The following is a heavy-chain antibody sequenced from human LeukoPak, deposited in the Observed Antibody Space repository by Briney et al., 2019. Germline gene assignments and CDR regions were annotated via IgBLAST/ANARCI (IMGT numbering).Heavy chain of an antibody. V-gene: IGHV4-30-2*01. J-gene: IGHJ4*02. D-gene: IGHD2-15*01. CDR1: GGSISSGGYS. CDR2: IYHSGST. Sequence: SETLSLTCAVSGGSISSGGYSWSWLRQPPGKGLEWIGYIYHSGSTYYNPSLKSRVTISVDRSKNQFSLKLSSVTAADTAVYYCARGGYCSGGSCYHFDYWGQGTLVTVSS. CDR3: ARGGYCSGGSCYHFDY.